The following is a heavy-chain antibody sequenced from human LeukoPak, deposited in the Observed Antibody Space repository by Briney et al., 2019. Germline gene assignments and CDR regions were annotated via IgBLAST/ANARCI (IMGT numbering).Heavy chain of an antibody. CDR2: MYFSGST. CDR1: GGSISSSSYY. D-gene: IGHD4-11*01. J-gene: IGHJ6*03. CDR3: GTVTTRYYYYMDV. V-gene: IGHV4-39*07. Sequence: SETLSLTCTVSGGSISSSSYYWGWIRQPPGKGLEWIGSMYFSGSTYYNPSLKSRVAISVDTSKNQFSLRLSSVTAADTAVYYCGTVTTRYYYYMDVWGKGTTVTVSS.